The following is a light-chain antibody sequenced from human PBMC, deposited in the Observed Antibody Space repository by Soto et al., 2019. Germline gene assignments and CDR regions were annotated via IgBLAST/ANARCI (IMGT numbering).Light chain of an antibody. V-gene: IGKV3-15*01. CDR2: GAS. J-gene: IGKJ2*01. CDR1: QSVSSN. Sequence: EIVMTQSPATLSVSPGERATLSCRASQSVSSNLAWYQQKPGQAPRLLIYGASTMATGIPARFSGSGSGTEFPLTISSLQSEDFAVYYCQQYNNWPPVYTFGQGTKLEIK. CDR3: QQYNNWPPVYT.